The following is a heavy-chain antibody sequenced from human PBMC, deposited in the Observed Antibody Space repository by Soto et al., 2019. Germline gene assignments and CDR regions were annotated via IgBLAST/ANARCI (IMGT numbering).Heavy chain of an antibody. J-gene: IGHJ6*03. CDR2: INHSGST. CDR3: ASLINHNPHSYYYYYYMDV. V-gene: IGHV4-34*01. CDR1: GGCFSGYS. Sequence: PSETLSLTCAVCGGCFSGYSWSWIRQPPGKGLEWIGEINHSGSTNYNPSLKSRVTISVDTSKNQFSLKLSSVTAADTAVYYCASLINHNPHSYYYYYYMDVWGKGTTVTVSS. D-gene: IGHD3-10*01.